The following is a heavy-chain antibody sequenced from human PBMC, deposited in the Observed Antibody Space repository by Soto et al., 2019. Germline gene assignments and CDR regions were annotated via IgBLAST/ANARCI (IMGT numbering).Heavy chain of an antibody. CDR3: ARDFRTYSNGVDV. J-gene: IGHJ6*02. CDR2: INPSSGGT. Sequence: ASVKVSCKASGYPFTGPYIYWVRQAPGQGLEWMGWINPSSGGTEFAEKFQGRVTVTRDTSIRTVFLELNSLTSDDTGVYFCARDFRTYSNGVDVWGQGTAVTVS. CDR1: GYPFTGPY. D-gene: IGHD4-4*01. V-gene: IGHV1-2*02.